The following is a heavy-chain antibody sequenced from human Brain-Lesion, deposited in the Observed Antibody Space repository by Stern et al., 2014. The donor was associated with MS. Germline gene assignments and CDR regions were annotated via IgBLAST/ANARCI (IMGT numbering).Heavy chain of an antibody. CDR3: AGQHSGGWYFDWFDP. J-gene: IGHJ5*02. Sequence: VQLVQSGPGLVKPSETLSLSCTVSGGSISSSNYYWAWIRQPPGKGLEWIGNIYYNENTHYNPSLKSRVTTSIDTSKTQFSLNLSSVTAADTAVYYCAGQHSGGWYFDWFDPWGQGTLVTVSS. V-gene: IGHV4-39*01. CDR2: IYYNENT. CDR1: GGSISSSNYY. D-gene: IGHD6-19*01.